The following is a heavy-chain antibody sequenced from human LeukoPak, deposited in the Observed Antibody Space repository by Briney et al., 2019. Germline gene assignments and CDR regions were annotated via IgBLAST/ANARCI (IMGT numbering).Heavy chain of an antibody. J-gene: IGHJ5*02. CDR2: IDPNSGGT. CDR1: GYTFTGYY. D-gene: IGHD3-3*01. V-gene: IGHV1-2*02. CDR3: ARSGRTYDFWSGYYPGVFDP. Sequence: ASVKVFCKASGYTFTGYYMHWVRQAPGQGLEWMGWIDPNSGGTNYAQKFQGRVTMTRDTSISTAYMELSRLRSDDTAVYYCARSGRTYDFWSGYYPGVFDPWGQGTLVTVSS.